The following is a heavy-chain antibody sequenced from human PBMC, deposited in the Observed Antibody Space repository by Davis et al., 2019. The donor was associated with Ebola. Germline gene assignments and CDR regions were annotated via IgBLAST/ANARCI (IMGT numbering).Heavy chain of an antibody. CDR3: ARTTLYDFWSGGGHWFDP. CDR1: GGSISSSSYY. Sequence: MPSETLSLTCTLSGGSISSSSYYWGWIRQPPGKGLEWIGSIYYSGSTYYNPSLKSRVTISVDTSKNQFSLKLSSVTAADTAVYYCARTTLYDFWSGGGHWFDPWGQGTLVTVSS. CDR2: IYYSGST. V-gene: IGHV4-39*01. J-gene: IGHJ5*02. D-gene: IGHD3-3*01.